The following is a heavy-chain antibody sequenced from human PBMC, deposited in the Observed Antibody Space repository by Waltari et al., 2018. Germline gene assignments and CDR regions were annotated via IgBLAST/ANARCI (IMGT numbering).Heavy chain of an antibody. D-gene: IGHD2-15*01. V-gene: IGHV4-30-4*08. CDR2: IYYSGST. J-gene: IGHJ4*02. Sequence: QVQLQESGPGLVKPSQTLSLTCPVSGGSVSRADHYWSWIRQPPGKGLEWIGYIYYSGSTSYNPSLQSRVTISVDKSNNQFSLKLTSVTAADTAVYYCARTVVNYFDYWGQGTLVTVSS. CDR1: GGSVSRADHY. CDR3: ARTVVNYFDY.